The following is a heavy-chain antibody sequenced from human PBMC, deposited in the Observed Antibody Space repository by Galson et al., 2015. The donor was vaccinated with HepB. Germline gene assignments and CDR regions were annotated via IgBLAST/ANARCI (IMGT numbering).Heavy chain of an antibody. J-gene: IGHJ3*02. CDR2: IKQDGSEK. CDR1: GFTFSNAW. D-gene: IGHD2-2*02. Sequence: SLRLSCAASGFTFSNAWMNWVRQAPGKGLEWVANIKQDGSEKYYVDSVKGRFTISRDNAKNSLYLQMNSLRAEDTAVYYCARAQGGYCSSTSCYTDAFDIWGQGTMVTVSS. V-gene: IGHV3-7*03. CDR3: ARAQGGYCSSTSCYTDAFDI.